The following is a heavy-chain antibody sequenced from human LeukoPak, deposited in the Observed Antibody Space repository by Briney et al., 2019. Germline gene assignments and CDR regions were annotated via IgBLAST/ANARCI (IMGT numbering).Heavy chain of an antibody. CDR1: GFTFNNYG. Sequence: QPGGSLRLSCAASGFTFNNYGIHWVRQAPGRGLEWVAFIRYDGSNKYYANSVKGRFTISRDNSKNTLYLQMNSLRPEDTAVYYCAKDQDYYASGTFYPFDYWGQGTLVTVSS. V-gene: IGHV3-30*02. D-gene: IGHD3-10*01. CDR2: IRYDGSNK. CDR3: AKDQDYYASGTFYPFDY. J-gene: IGHJ4*02.